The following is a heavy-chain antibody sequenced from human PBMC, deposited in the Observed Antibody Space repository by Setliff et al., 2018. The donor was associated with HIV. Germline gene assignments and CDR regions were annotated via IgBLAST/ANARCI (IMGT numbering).Heavy chain of an antibody. J-gene: IGHJ3*02. CDR3: ATALRDGVTYYHDGEVFDI. CDR1: GDSISSHY. V-gene: IGHV4-59*11. Sequence: SETLSLTCSVSGDSISSHYWSWIRQPPGKGLEWIGYIHSSGSTNYKPSLKSLVTISLDTSKNQFSLQVSSVTAADTAVYYSATALRDGVTYYHDGEVFDIWGPGTMVTVSS. D-gene: IGHD2-8*01. CDR2: IHSSGST.